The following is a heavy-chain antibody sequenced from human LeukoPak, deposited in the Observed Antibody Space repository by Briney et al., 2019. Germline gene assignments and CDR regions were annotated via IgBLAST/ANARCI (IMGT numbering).Heavy chain of an antibody. V-gene: IGHV4-59*01. D-gene: IGHD6-13*01. CDR3: ARVYYSSSYDYWYFDL. CDR1: GGSISRYY. CDR2: KDYSGST. J-gene: IGHJ2*01. Sequence: SETLSLTCTVSGGSISRYYWSWIGQPPGKGLEWIGYKDYSGSTNYNRSLKSRVTISVDTSKNQFSLKLSSVTAADTAVYYCARVYYSSSYDYWYFDLWGRGTLVTVSS.